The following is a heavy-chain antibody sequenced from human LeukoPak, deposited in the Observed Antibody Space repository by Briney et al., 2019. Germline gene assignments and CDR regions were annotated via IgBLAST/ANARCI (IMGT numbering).Heavy chain of an antibody. Sequence: AGGSLRLSCAASGFTFSSYAMSWVRQAPGKGLEWVSAISGSGGSTYYADSVKGRFTISRDNSKNTLYLQMNSLRAEDTAVYYCAKGLRELPQGDAFDIWGQGTMVTVSS. D-gene: IGHD1-26*01. J-gene: IGHJ3*02. V-gene: IGHV3-23*01. CDR2: ISGSGGST. CDR3: AKGLRELPQGDAFDI. CDR1: GFTFSSYA.